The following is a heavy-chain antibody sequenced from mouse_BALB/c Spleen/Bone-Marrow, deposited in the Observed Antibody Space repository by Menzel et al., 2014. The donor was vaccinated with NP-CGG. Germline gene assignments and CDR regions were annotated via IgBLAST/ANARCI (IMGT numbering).Heavy chain of an antibody. CDR1: GFDFSRYW. J-gene: IGHJ1*01. CDR3: ARPGYYGYQDV. CDR2: INPESSTI. V-gene: IGHV4-1*02. D-gene: IGHD1-2*01. Sequence: DVMLVESGGGLVQPGGSLKLSRAASGFDFSRYWMTWVRQAPGKGLEWIGEINPESSTINYTPSLKDKFIISRDNAKNALYLQMSKVRSEDTALYYCARPGYYGYQDVWGAGTTVTVSS.